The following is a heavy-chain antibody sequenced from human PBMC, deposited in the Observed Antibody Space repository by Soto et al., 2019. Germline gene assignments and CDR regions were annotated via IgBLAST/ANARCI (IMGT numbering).Heavy chain of an antibody. J-gene: IGHJ4*02. CDR3: GIGYSYGSSFDY. CDR1: GSTFTSYD. CDR2: MNPNSGNT. Sequence: ASVTVSCQASGSTFTSYDINWVRQATGQGLEWMGWMNPNSGNTGYAQKFQGRVTMTRNTSISTAYMELSSLRSEDTAVYYCGIGYSYGSSFDYGGQGTLVPGPS. D-gene: IGHD5-18*01. V-gene: IGHV1-8*01.